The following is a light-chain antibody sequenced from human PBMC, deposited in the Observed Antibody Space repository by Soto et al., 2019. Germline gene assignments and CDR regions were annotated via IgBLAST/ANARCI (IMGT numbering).Light chain of an antibody. J-gene: IGKJ5*01. V-gene: IGKV1-13*02. CDR3: QQFDTYPLT. Sequence: AIQLTQSPSSLSASVGDRVTITCRASQGVSSAFAWYQQKPGKVPKLLIYDASSLQSGVPSRFSGSQSGTDFTLTISSLQPEDFATYYCQQFDTYPLTFGHGTRLEIK. CDR1: QGVSSA. CDR2: DAS.